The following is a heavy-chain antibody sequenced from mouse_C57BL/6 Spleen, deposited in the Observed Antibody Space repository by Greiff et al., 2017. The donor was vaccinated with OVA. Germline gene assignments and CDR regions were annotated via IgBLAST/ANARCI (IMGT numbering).Heavy chain of an antibody. CDR2: ISSGSSTI. Sequence: EVQLQQSGGGLVKPGGSLKLSCAASGFTFSDYGMHWVRQAPEKGLEWVAYISSGSSTIYYADTVKGRFTISRDNAKNTLFLQMTSLRSEDTAMYYCALVVENAMDYWGQGTSVTVSS. V-gene: IGHV5-17*01. D-gene: IGHD1-1*01. CDR1: GFTFSDYG. J-gene: IGHJ4*01. CDR3: ALVVENAMDY.